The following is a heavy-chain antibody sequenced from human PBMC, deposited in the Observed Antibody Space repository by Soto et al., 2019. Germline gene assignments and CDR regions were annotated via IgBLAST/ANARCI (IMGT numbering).Heavy chain of an antibody. CDR1: GFTFSSYA. CDR3: ARDLGNNYGSFAY. J-gene: IGHJ4*02. D-gene: IGHD5-18*01. CDR2: ISYDGSNK. Sequence: AGGSLRLSCAASGFTFSSYAMNWVRQAPGKGLEWVAVISYDGSNKYYADSVKGRITISRDNSRNTLYLQMNSLRAEDTAMYYCARDLGNNYGSFAYWGQGTLVTVSS. V-gene: IGHV3-30-3*01.